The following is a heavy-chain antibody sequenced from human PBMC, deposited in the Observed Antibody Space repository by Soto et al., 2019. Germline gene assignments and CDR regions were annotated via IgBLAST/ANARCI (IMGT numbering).Heavy chain of an antibody. D-gene: IGHD6-13*01. CDR1: GFTFSSYS. J-gene: IGHJ4*02. V-gene: IGHV3-21*01. CDR2: ISSSSYI. Sequence: GGSLRLSCAASGFTFSSYSMNWVRQAPGKGLEWVSSISSSSYIYYADSVKGRFTISRDNAKNSLYLQMNSLRAEDTAVYYCARDKGLYSPEYYFDYWGQGTLVTVSS. CDR3: ARDKGLYSPEYYFDY.